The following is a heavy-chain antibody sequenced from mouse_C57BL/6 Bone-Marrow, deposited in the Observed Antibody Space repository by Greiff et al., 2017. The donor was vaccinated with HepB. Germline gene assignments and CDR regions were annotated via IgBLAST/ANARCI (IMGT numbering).Heavy chain of an antibody. D-gene: IGHD6-1*01. J-gene: IGHJ2*01. CDR1: GYSFTSYY. CDR2: IYPGGGNT. Sequence: QVQLQQSGPELVKPGASVKISCKASGYSFTSYYIHWVKQRPGQGLEWIGWIYPGGGNTKYNEKFKGKATLTADTSSSTAYMQLSSLTSEDSAVYDSARRVPYCDSPFDYWGQGTTLTVSS. CDR3: ARRVPYCDSPFDY. V-gene: IGHV1-66*01.